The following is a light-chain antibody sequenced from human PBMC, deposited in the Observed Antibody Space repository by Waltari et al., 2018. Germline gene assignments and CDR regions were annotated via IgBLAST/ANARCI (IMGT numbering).Light chain of an antibody. Sequence: ILLTQSPGTLSLSPGDRATLSCWANQTVRSNYLAWYQQKPGQAPRRLFYGASTRATGIPDRFSGSGSGTDFTLTIDRLEPEDFAVYYCQQSGTSHSFGQGTKLEI. CDR1: QTVRSNY. CDR3: QQSGTSHS. J-gene: IGKJ2*03. CDR2: GAS. V-gene: IGKV3-20*01.